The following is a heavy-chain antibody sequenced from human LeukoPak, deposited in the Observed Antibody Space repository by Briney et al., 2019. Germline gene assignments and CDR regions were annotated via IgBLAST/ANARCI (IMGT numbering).Heavy chain of an antibody. CDR3: ARRAYYDSSGFHPTSGYFDL. J-gene: IGHJ2*01. CDR2: IYSSGIT. Sequence: PSETLSLTSSVSGGSMFSYYWNWIRQPPGKGLEWIGYIYSSGITNYNPSLRSRGTISVATSRNQFSLRLTSVTAEDTAIYYCARRAYYDSSGFHPTSGYFDLWGRGTLVTVSS. D-gene: IGHD3-16*01. CDR1: GGSMFSYY. V-gene: IGHV4-4*08.